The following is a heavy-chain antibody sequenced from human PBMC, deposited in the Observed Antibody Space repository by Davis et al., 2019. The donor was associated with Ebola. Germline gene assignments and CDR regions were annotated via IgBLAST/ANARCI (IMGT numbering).Heavy chain of an antibody. J-gene: IGHJ4*02. CDR2: ISSSGSHI. Sequence: GGSLRLSCAASGFTFRNYYMNWVRQAPGKGLEWVSSISSSGSHISYADSVRGRFTIPRDNINNSLYLQMNSLRGEDTAVYFCARLDFYDSYSWGQGTQVTVSS. D-gene: IGHD3-22*01. V-gene: IGHV3-21*01. CDR1: GFTFRNYY. CDR3: ARLDFYDSYS.